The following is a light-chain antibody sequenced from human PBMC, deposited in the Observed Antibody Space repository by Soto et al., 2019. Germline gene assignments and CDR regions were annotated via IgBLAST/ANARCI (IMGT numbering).Light chain of an antibody. V-gene: IGKV1-5*01. CDR3: QQYNNFWT. CDR2: DAS. J-gene: IGKJ1*01. CDR1: QSISSW. Sequence: DIQMTQSPSTLSASVGDRVNITCRASQSISSWLAWYQQKPGKAPRLLIYDASYLERGVPSRFSGSGSGTEFTLTISDLQPDDLATYHCQQYNNFWTFGPGTKVEI.